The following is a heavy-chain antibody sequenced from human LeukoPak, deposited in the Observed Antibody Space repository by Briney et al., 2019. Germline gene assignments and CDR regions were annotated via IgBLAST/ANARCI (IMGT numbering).Heavy chain of an antibody. V-gene: IGHV3-23*01. CDR3: AKDRAVAAWEYYFDY. CDR1: GFTFSSYA. CDR2: ISGSVGST. Sequence: GGSLRLSCAASGFTFSSYAMSWVRQAPGKGLEWVSAISGSVGSTYYADSVKGRFTIFRENSKNTLYLQMNSLRAEDTAVYYCAKDRAVAAWEYYFDYWGQGTLVTVSS. J-gene: IGHJ4*02. D-gene: IGHD2-15*01.